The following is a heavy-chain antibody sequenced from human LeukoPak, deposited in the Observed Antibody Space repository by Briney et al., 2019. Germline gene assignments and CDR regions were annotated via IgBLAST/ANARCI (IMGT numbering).Heavy chain of an antibody. J-gene: IGHJ4*02. CDR1: GFTFSSYG. D-gene: IGHD5-18*01. CDR2: ISYDGSNN. V-gene: IGHV3-30*03. CDR3: ARAPVPWIHLWVFDY. Sequence: GVSLRLSCAASGFTFSSYGMYWVRQAPAKGLEGVAVISYDGSNNYYADSVKGRFTISRDNSKNALYLQMNSLSAEDTAVYYCARAPVPWIHLWVFDYWGQGTLVTVSS.